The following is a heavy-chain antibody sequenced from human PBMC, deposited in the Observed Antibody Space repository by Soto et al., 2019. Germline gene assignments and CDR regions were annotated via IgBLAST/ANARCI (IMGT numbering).Heavy chain of an antibody. CDR3: AREIPSGAFDI. CDR2: INHSGST. V-gene: IGHV4-34*01. J-gene: IGHJ3*02. CDR1: GGSFSGYY. D-gene: IGHD2-2*02. Sequence: PSETLSLTCAVYGGSFSGYYWTWIRQPPGTGLEWIGEINHSGSTNYNPSLKSRITISVDTSKNQFSLKLSSVTAADTAVYYCAREIPSGAFDIWGQGTMVTVSS.